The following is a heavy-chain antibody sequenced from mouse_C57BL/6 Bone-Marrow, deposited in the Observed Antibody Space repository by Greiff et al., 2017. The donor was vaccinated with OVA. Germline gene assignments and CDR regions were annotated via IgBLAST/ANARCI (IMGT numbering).Heavy chain of an antibody. V-gene: IGHV1-61*01. CDR1: GYTFTSYW. J-gene: IGHJ3*01. Sequence: QVQLQQPGAELVRPGSSVKLSCKASGYTFTSYWMDWVKQRPGQGLEWIGNIYPSDSETHYNQKFKDKATLTVDKSSSTAYMQLNSLTSEDSAVYFCARGDWFAYWGQGTLVTVSA. CDR2: IYPSDSET. CDR3: ARGDWFAY.